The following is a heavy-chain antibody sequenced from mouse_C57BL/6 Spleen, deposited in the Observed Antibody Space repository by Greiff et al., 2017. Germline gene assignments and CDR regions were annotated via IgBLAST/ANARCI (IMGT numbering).Heavy chain of an antibody. V-gene: IGHV1-63*01. Sequence: VQLQQSGAELVRPGTSVKMSCKASGYTFTNYWIGWAKQRPGHGLEWIGDIYPGGGYTNYNEKFKGKATLTADKSSSTAYMQFSSLTSEDSAIYTCAGGDDYDEGAWYFDVWGTGTTVTVSS. CDR3: AGGDDYDEGAWYFDV. CDR1: GYTFTNYW. CDR2: IYPGGGYT. J-gene: IGHJ1*03. D-gene: IGHD2-4*01.